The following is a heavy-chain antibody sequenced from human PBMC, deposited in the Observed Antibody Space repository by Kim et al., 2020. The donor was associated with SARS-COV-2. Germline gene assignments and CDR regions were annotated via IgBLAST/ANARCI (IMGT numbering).Heavy chain of an antibody. Sequence: GGSLRLSCAASGFTFSSYWMSWVRQAPGKVLEWVANIKQDGSEKYYVDSVKGRFTISRDNAKNSLYLQMNSLRAEDTAVYYCARAGQLWGQTVTTNYYGMDVWGQGTTVTVSS. CDR2: IKQDGSEK. V-gene: IGHV3-7*03. J-gene: IGHJ6*02. D-gene: IGHD4-17*01. CDR1: GFTFSSYW. CDR3: ARAGQLWGQTVTTNYYGMDV.